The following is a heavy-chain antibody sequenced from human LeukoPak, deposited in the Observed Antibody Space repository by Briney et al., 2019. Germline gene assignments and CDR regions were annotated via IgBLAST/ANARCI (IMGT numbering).Heavy chain of an antibody. D-gene: IGHD6-13*01. CDR3: ARDSLFPAAGMPPTGAFDI. J-gene: IGHJ3*02. Sequence: ASVKVSCKASGYTFTSYGISWVRQAPGQGLEWMGWISAYNGNTNYAQKLQGRVTMTTDTSTSTAYMELRSLRSDDTAVYYCARDSLFPAAGMPPTGAFDIWGQGTMVTVSS. V-gene: IGHV1-18*01. CDR2: ISAYNGNT. CDR1: GYTFTSYG.